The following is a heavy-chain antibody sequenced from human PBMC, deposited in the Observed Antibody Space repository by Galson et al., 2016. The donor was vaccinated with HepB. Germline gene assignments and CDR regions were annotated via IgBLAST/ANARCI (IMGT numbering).Heavy chain of an antibody. CDR1: GFTFSSYA. CDR2: ISGSGGST. V-gene: IGHV3-23*01. Sequence: SLRLSCAASGFTFSSYAMSWVRQAPGKGLEWVSAISGSGGSTYYADSVKGRFTISRDNPKNTLYLQMNSLRAEDTAVHYCAKELYSYGPQAHFDYWGQGTLVTVSS. CDR3: AKELYSYGPQAHFDY. J-gene: IGHJ4*02. D-gene: IGHD5-18*01.